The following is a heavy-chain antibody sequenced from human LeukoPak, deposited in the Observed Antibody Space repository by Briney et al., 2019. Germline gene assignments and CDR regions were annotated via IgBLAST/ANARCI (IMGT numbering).Heavy chain of an antibody. CDR2: INPNSGGT. J-gene: IGHJ6*03. CDR3: ARDSLPSSSWYYYYYYMDV. V-gene: IGHV1-2*06. CDR1: GYTFTGYY. D-gene: IGHD6-13*01. Sequence: ASVKVSCKASGYTFTGYYMHWVRQAPGQGLEWMGRINPNSGGTNYAQKFQGRVTMTRDTSISTAYMELSRLRSDDTAVYYCARDSLPSSSWYYYYYYMDVWGKGTTVTVSS.